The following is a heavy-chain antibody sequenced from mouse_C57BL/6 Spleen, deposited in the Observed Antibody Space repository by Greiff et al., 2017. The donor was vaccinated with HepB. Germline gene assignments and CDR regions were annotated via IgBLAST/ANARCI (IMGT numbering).Heavy chain of an antibody. D-gene: IGHD1-1*01. V-gene: IGHV1-22*01. CDR3: ARCITTVVAYYFDY. Sequence: EVQLKQSGPELVKPGASVKMSRKASGYTFTDYNMHWVTQSHGKSLERIGYINPNNGGTSYNQKFKGKATWDVNKSSSTAYMELRSLTSEDSAVYYCARCITTVVAYYFDYWGQGTTLTVSS. CDR1: GYTFTDYN. CDR2: INPNNGGT. J-gene: IGHJ2*01.